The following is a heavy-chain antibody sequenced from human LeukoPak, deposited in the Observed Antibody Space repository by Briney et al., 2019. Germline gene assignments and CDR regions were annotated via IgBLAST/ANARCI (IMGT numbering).Heavy chain of an antibody. V-gene: IGHV4-59*01. D-gene: IGHD3-3*01. J-gene: IGHJ5*02. CDR3: ARAASIYYDIWSGSPFDP. CDR2: IYYSGST. Sequence: SETLSLTCTVSGGSISSYYWNWIRQPPGKGLEWIGYIYYSGSTNYNPSLKSRLSISLDTSKNRFSLRLTSVTPADTAVYYCARAASIYYDIWSGSPFDPWGQGTLVTVSS. CDR1: GGSISSYY.